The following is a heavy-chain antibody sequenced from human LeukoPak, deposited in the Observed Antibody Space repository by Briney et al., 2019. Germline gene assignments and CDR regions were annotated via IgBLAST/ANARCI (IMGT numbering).Heavy chain of an antibody. Sequence: PSETLSLTCTVSGGSISSSSYYWGWIRQPPGKGLEWIGSIYYSGSTYYNPSLKSRVTISVDTSKNQFSLNLTSVTTADTAVYYCARVSCSSTSCPRRDALDVWGQGTMVTVSS. D-gene: IGHD2-2*01. J-gene: IGHJ3*01. CDR2: IYYSGST. V-gene: IGHV4-39*07. CDR3: ARVSCSSTSCPRRDALDV. CDR1: GGSISSSSYY.